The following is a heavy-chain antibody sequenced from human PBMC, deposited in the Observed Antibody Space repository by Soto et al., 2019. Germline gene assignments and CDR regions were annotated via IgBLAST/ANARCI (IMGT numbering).Heavy chain of an antibody. CDR1: GGTFISYA. D-gene: IGHD3-10*01. J-gene: IGHJ6*02. V-gene: IGHV1-69*13. Sequence: ASVKVSCKAFGGTFISYAFSWVRQAPGQGLEWMGGTIPIFSTTHYAQNFQGRVTITADGSTSTAYMELSSLRSEDTAVYYCAISSVVVVRENYYYYGMDVWGQGTTVTVSS. CDR3: AISSVVVVRENYYYYGMDV. CDR2: TIPIFSTT.